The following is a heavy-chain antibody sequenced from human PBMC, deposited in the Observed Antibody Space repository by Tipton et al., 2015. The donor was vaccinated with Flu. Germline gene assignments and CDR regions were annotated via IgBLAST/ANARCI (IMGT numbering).Heavy chain of an antibody. CDR1: GGSFSGYY. D-gene: IGHD2-8*01. Sequence: TLSLTCAVYGGSFSGYYWSWIRQPPGKGLEWIGEINHSGSTNYNPSLKSRVPISVDTSKNQFSLKLSSVTAADTAVYYCARAQRYCTNGVCYSGRGVDPWGQGTLVPVSS. CDR2: INHSGST. J-gene: IGHJ5*02. CDR3: ARAQRYCTNGVCYSGRGVDP. V-gene: IGHV4-34*01.